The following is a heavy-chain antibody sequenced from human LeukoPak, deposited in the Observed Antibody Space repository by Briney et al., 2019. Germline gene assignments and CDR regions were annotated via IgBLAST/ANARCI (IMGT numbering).Heavy chain of an antibody. CDR3: ARGGRMNSY. CDR1: GGSFSGYY. J-gene: IGHJ4*02. CDR2: INHSGST. V-gene: IGHV4-34*01. D-gene: IGHD2-8*01. Sequence: SETLSLTCAVYGGSFSGYYWSWIRQPPGKGLEWIGEINHSGSTNYNPSLKSRVTISVDTSKNQFSLKLSSVTAADTAVYYCARGGRMNSYWGQGTLVTVSS.